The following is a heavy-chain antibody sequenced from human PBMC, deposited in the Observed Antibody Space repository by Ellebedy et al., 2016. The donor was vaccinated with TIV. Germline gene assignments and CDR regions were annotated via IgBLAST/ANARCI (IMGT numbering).Heavy chain of an antibody. CDR2: IYYNGNT. Sequence: SETLSLTXTVSGGSISNYYWSWFRQPPGKRLEWIAYIYYNGNTNYNPSLKSRVTISVATSENQVSLRLTSVTAADTAVYYCARHFNSGTYPLDYWGPGTLVTVSS. CDR1: GGSISNYY. D-gene: IGHD3-10*01. V-gene: IGHV4-59*08. J-gene: IGHJ4*02. CDR3: ARHFNSGTYPLDY.